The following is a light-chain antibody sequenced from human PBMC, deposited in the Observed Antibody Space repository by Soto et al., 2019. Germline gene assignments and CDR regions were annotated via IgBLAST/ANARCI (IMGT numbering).Light chain of an antibody. CDR3: QSYDRSLSGYV. Sequence: QSVLTQPPSVSGAPGQRVTISCTGSSSKIGAGYDVHWYQQLPGTAPKLLIYGNSNRPSGVPDRFSGSKSGTSASLAITVLQAEDEADYYCQSYDRSLSGYVFGRGTKVTVL. CDR2: GNS. CDR1: SSKIGAGYD. V-gene: IGLV1-40*01. J-gene: IGLJ1*01.